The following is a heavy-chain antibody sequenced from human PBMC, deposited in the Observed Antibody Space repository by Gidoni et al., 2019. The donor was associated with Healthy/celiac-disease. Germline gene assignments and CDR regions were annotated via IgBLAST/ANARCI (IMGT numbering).Heavy chain of an antibody. V-gene: IGHV3-9*01. CDR1: GFTFDDYA. CDR3: AKDTRAWVVVTLHAFDI. Sequence: EVQLVESGGGLVQPGRSLRLSCAAPGFTFDDYAMHLVRQAPGKGLELVSGISWNSGSIGYADSVKGRFTISRDNAKNSLYLQMNSLRAEDTALYYCAKDTRAWVVVTLHAFDIWGQGTMVTVSS. D-gene: IGHD3-22*01. CDR2: ISWNSGSI. J-gene: IGHJ3*02.